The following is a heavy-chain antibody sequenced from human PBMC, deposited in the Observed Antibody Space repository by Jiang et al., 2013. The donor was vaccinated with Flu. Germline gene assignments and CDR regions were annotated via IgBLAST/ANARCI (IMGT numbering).Heavy chain of an antibody. CDR1: GYTFTNYY. J-gene: IGHJ4*02. CDR2: INPSSGAT. CDR3: ARGDDYIWGSYRYTGFDY. V-gene: IGHV1-2*04. D-gene: IGHD3-16*02. Sequence: QLVESGAEVQQPGASVRVSCKTSGYTFTNYYIHWVRQAPGQGLEWMGWINPSSGATNYAQKFHDWVTTTRDTSIATAYMELRRLRYDDTAVYFCARGDDYIWGSYRYTGFDYWGQGTLVTVSS.